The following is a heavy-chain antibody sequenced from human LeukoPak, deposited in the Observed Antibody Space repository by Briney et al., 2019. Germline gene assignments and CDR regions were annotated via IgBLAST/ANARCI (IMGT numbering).Heavy chain of an antibody. CDR1: GFSLNTRGVG. CDR2: IYWEDNE. J-gene: IGHJ4*02. CDR3: AHRPNFQYFFDY. Sequence: SGPTLVNPTQTLTLTCTSSGFSLNTRGVGVGWICQHPGEALEWLAPIYWEDNERYRPSLKSRLNITKDTYRNQVVLTMTNMDLVDTATYCCAHRPNFQYFFDYWGQGTLVTVSS. V-gene: IGHV2-5*02. D-gene: IGHD4/OR15-4a*01.